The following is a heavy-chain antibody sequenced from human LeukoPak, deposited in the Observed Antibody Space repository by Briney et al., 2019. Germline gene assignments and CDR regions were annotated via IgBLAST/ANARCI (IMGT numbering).Heavy chain of an antibody. V-gene: IGHV3-30*18. CDR1: GFTFSSYS. CDR2: ISYDGSNK. CDR3: AKDDPVIAAAGGGGIDY. J-gene: IGHJ4*02. Sequence: GGSLRLSCAASGFTFSSYSMHWVRQAPGKGLEWVAVISYDGSNKYYADSVKGRFTISRDNSKNTLYLQMNSLRAEDTAVYYCAKDDPVIAAAGGGGIDYWGQGTLVTVSS. D-gene: IGHD6-13*01.